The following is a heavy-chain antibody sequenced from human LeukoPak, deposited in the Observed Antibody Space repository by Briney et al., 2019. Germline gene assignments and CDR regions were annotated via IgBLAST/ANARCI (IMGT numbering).Heavy chain of an antibody. CDR1: GGSISSYY. CDR2: IYYSGIT. CDR3: ARALRARITGTTASVYGMDV. V-gene: IGHV4-59*01. J-gene: IGHJ6*02. D-gene: IGHD1-20*01. Sequence: NASETLSLTCPVSGGSISSYYWSWIRQPPGMGLEWIGYIYYSGITNYNPTLKSRVTISVDTSKNQFSLKLSSVTAADTAVYYCARALRARITGTTASVYGMDVWGQGTTVTVSS.